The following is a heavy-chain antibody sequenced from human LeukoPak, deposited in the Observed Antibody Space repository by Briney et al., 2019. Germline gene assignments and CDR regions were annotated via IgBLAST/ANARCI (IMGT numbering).Heavy chain of an antibody. V-gene: IGHV4-59*12. CDR3: ARGWDSTLFDY. J-gene: IGHJ4*02. Sequence: SETLSLTCTVSGGSISSYYWSWIRQPPGKGLEWIGYIYYSGSTNYNPSLKSRVTMSVDTSKNQFSLKLSSVTAADTAVYYCARGWDSTLFDYWGQGTLVTVSS. CDR2: IYYSGST. D-gene: IGHD2-2*01. CDR1: GGSISSYY.